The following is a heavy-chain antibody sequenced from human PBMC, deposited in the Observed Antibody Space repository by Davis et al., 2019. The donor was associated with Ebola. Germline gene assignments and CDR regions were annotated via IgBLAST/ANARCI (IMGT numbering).Heavy chain of an antibody. D-gene: IGHD6-19*01. Sequence: PGGSLRLSCAASGFTFSSNAMSWVRQAPGKGLEWVSSISGTRDTTKYADSVKGRFTISRDNSKNTLYLQMNSLRAEDTAVYYCAKVRSSGWYYFDYWGQGTLVTVSS. CDR1: GFTFSSNA. V-gene: IGHV3-23*01. CDR2: ISGTRDTT. CDR3: AKVRSSGWYYFDY. J-gene: IGHJ4*02.